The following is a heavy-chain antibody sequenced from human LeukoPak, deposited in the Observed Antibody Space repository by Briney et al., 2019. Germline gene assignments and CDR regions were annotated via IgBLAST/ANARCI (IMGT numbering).Heavy chain of an antibody. CDR1: GFTFSNAW. V-gene: IGHV3-15*01. Sequence: MPGGSLRLSCAASGFTFSNAWMSWVRQAPGKGLEWVGRIKSKTDGRTTDYAAPVKGRFTISRDDSKNTLYLQMNSLKTEDTAVYYCTTERLLWFGELWGAFDIWGQGTMVTVSS. D-gene: IGHD3-10*01. CDR2: IKSKTDGRTT. J-gene: IGHJ3*02. CDR3: TTERLLWFGELWGAFDI.